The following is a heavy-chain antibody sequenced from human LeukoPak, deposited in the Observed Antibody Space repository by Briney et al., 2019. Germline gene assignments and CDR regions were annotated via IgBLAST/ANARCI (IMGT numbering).Heavy chain of an antibody. J-gene: IGHJ3*02. V-gene: IGHV4-34*01. CDR1: GGSFSGYY. CDR2: INHSGST. Sequence: PSETLSLTCAVYGGSFSGYYWSWIRQPPGKGLEWIGEINHSGSTNYNPSLKSRVTISVDRSKNQFSLKLSSVTAADTAVYYCARRSYYYDSSGPDAFDIWGQGTMVTVSS. D-gene: IGHD3-22*01. CDR3: ARRSYYYDSSGPDAFDI.